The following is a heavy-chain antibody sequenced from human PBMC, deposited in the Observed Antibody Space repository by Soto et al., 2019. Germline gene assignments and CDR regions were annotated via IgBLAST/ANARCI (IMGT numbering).Heavy chain of an antibody. V-gene: IGHV3-11*01. CDR3: AKMSSENYYDPVFS. CDR2: ISSSGNTI. J-gene: IGHJ4*02. CDR1: RFTFSDYY. D-gene: IGHD3-22*01. Sequence: QVQLVESGGGLVQTSGSLRIACVASRFTFSDYYMSWVRQAPGKGLEWVSYISSSGNTIYYADSVKGRFTISRDNAKNSVYLQMNSLRAEDTALYFCAKMSSENYYDPVFSWGQGTLVTVSS.